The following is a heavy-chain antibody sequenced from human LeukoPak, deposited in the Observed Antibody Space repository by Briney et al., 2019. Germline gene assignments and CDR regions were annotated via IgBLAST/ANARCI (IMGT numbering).Heavy chain of an antibody. V-gene: IGHV3-7*01. CDR2: INQDGGER. Sequence: GRSLRLSCAVSGFTFSHYYMSWVRQAPGKGLEWVANINQDGGERGYVDSVKGRFTISRDKAKNSLYLQMNSLRAEATAMYYCARDRYYYDSSGYYIYFDSWGQGTLVTVSS. J-gene: IGHJ4*02. D-gene: IGHD3-22*01. CDR3: ARDRYYYDSSGYYIYFDS. CDR1: GFTFSHYY.